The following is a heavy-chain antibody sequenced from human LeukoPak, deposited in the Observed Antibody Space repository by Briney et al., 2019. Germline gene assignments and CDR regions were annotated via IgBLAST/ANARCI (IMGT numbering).Heavy chain of an antibody. V-gene: IGHV3-21*01. J-gene: IGHJ4*02. Sequence: PGGPLRLLCGASGLPFWQQSVNWVRGAPGEGVEWVSSISSSRSYIYYADSVKGRFTISRDNAKNSLYLQMNSLRAEDTAVYYCARGSWQQLVLWGVGYYFDYWGQGTLVTVSS. D-gene: IGHD6-13*01. CDR3: ARGSWQQLVLWGVGYYFDY. CDR2: ISSSRSYI. CDR1: GLPFWQQS.